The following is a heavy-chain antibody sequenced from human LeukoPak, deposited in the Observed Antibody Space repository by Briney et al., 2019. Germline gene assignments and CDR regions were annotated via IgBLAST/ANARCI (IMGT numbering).Heavy chain of an antibody. V-gene: IGHV1-18*01. CDR3: ARDSYSYDNSAYTDY. CDR2: ISAYNGNT. D-gene: IGHD3-22*01. CDR1: GYTFTSYA. J-gene: IGHJ4*02. Sequence: GASVKVSCKASGYTFTSYAMNWVRQAPGQGLEWMGWISAYNGNTNYAQKLQGRVTMTTDTSTTTAYMELRSLRSDDTAVYYCARDSYSYDNSAYTDYWGQGTLVAVSS.